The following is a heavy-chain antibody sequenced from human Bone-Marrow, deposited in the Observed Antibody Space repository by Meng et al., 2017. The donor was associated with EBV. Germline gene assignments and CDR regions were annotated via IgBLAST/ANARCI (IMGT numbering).Heavy chain of an antibody. J-gene: IGHJ4*02. Sequence: QGQLLQPWAEGKEPWSSVKVSYKASGYTFSNYGIAWVRQAPGQGLEWMGWISGYDGNTNYEQKFQGRVTMTTDTSTSTAYMDLRSLRSDDTAVYYCARIGRFCGGDCYADYWGQGTLVTVSS. CDR3: ARIGRFCGGDCYADY. V-gene: IGHV1-18*01. D-gene: IGHD2-21*01. CDR2: ISGYDGNT. CDR1: GYTFSNYG.